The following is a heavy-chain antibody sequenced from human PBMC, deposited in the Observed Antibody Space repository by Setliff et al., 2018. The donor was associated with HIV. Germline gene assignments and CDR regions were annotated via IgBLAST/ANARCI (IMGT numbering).Heavy chain of an antibody. CDR3: AALSLRTNTVYGILSTRFDP. CDR2: IKQDGSEE. J-gene: IGHJ5*02. D-gene: IGHD2-8*01. Sequence: GESLKISCAASGFTFSNYWMSWVRQVPGKGLEWVANIKQDGSEENYLSSVKGRFTISRDNAKNSLYLQMNTLRAEDTAVYYCAALSLRTNTVYGILSTRFDPWGRGTLVTVSS. V-gene: IGHV3-7*03. CDR1: GFTFSNYW.